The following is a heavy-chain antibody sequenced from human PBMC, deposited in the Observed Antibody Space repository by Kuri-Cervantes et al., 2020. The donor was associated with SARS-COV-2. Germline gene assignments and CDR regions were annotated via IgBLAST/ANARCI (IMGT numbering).Heavy chain of an antibody. CDR3: ARRSYYDFFTGYYIPFYMDV. J-gene: IGHJ6*03. Sequence: SQTLSLTCAVSGYPISSGYYWGWIRQPPGKGLEWIGSIYHSGSTYYNPSLKSRVTISVDTSKNQFSLKLTSVTAADTAVYYCARRSYYDFFTGYYIPFYMDVWGKGTTVTVSS. V-gene: IGHV4-38-2*01. D-gene: IGHD3-9*01. CDR2: IYHSGST. CDR1: GYPISSGYY.